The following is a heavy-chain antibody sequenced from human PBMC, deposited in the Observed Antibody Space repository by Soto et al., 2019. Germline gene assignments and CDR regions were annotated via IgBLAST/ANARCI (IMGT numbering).Heavy chain of an antibody. CDR2: IMPGSSHI. V-gene: IGHV3-48*01. CDR1: GFTFSIYS. J-gene: IGHJ6*02. CDR3: AKGRSYYYYYGVDV. Sequence: GGSLRLSCAASGFTFSIYSMNWVCQAPGKGLEWVSYIMPGSSHIFYADSVKGRFTISRDNSKSTLYLQMNSLRAEDTALYYCAKGRSYYYYYGVDVWGQGTTVTVSS.